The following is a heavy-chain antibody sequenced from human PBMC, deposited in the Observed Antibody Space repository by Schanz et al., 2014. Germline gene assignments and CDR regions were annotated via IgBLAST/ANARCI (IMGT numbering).Heavy chain of an antibody. D-gene: IGHD2-21*01. J-gene: IGHJ3*01. CDR1: GFTLSSYA. CDR2: INTADTT. CDR3: ARDEGRDGYNLAFDV. Sequence: DVQLAESGGGLVQPGGSLRLSCAASGFTLSSYALSWVRQSPGKGLEWVSAINTADTTYYADSVKGRFTVSRDSSKNTLFLQMNSLRADDTAIYFCARDEGRDGYNLAFDVWGQGTLVTVSS. V-gene: IGHV3-23*04.